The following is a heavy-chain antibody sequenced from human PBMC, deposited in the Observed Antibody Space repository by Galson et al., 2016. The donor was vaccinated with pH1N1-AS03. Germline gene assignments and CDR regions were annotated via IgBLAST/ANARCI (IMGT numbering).Heavy chain of an antibody. CDR2: VYPNGVSP. CDR3: VKDRTGWGAFDF. Sequence: SLRLSCAGSGFTFNKYVMHWVRQAPGKGLEYVSGVYPNGVSPHYADSVKDRFTISRDNSKNTLSLQMSSLTTEDTAVYYCVKDRTGWGAFDFWGQGTMVTVS. D-gene: IGHD6-19*01. V-gene: IGHV3-64D*06. J-gene: IGHJ3*01. CDR1: GFTFNKYV.